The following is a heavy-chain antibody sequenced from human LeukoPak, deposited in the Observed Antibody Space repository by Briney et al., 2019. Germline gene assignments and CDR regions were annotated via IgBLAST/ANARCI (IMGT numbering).Heavy chain of an antibody. CDR2: INCKGVYT. V-gene: IGHV3-20*04. D-gene: IGHD2-2*01. CDR3: ARERVDYLLLSNQGVCSFDY. J-gene: IGHJ4*02. Sequence: GGSLRLSCAASGFNFDEYGMNWVRQAPGKGLEWVAVINCKGVYTGYADSVKGRFTISRDNAKNTLYLQMNSLRAEDMAVYYCARERVDYLLLSNQGVCSFDYWGQGTLVTVSS. CDR1: GFNFDEYG.